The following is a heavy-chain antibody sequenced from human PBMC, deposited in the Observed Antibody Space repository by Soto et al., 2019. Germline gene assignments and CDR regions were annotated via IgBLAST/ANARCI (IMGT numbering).Heavy chain of an antibody. V-gene: IGHV4-39*01. Sequence: SETLSLTCTVSGGSISSSSYYWGWIRQPPGKGLEWIGSIYYSGSTYYNPSLKSRVTISVDTSKNQFSLTLSSVTAADTAVYYCARQFGDGYNLGYWGQGTLVTVSS. CDR3: ARQFGDGYNLGY. J-gene: IGHJ4*02. D-gene: IGHD5-12*01. CDR2: IYYSGST. CDR1: GGSISSSSYY.